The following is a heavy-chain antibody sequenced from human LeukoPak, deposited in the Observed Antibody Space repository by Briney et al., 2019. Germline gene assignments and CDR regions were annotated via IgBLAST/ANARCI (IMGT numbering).Heavy chain of an antibody. CDR3: ARNPMVRGQGWFDP. CDR2: ISAYNGDT. CDR1: GYTFTTYG. V-gene: IGHV1-18*01. J-gene: IGHJ5*02. Sequence: GASVEVSCKASGYTFTTYGISWVRQAPGQGLEWMGWISAYNGDTNYAQKLQGRVTMSTDTSTTTAYMELRSLRSDDTAVYYCARNPMVRGQGWFDPWGQGTLVTVSS. D-gene: IGHD3-10*01.